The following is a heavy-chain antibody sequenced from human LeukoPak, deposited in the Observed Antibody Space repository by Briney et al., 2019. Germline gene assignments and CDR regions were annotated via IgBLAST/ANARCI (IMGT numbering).Heavy chain of an antibody. V-gene: IGHV3-23*01. D-gene: IGHD3-10*02. CDR3: AKCSAGYYNDAFDI. CDR2: ISGGGAKR. Sequence: PGGSLRLSCRTSGFAFNNYAMNWVRQAPGKGLEWVSYISGGGAKRHYSDSVKGRFTISRDNPKNTLYLQINNLRAEDTAMYYCAKCSAGYYNDAFDIWGRGTMVTVSS. J-gene: IGHJ3*02. CDR1: GFAFNNYA.